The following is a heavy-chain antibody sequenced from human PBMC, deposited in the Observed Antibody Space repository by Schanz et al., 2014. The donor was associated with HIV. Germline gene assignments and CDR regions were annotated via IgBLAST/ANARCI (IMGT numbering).Heavy chain of an antibody. Sequence: QVHLVESGGGVVQPGRSLRLSCAASGFTFSSYGMYWVRQAPGKGLEWVAVISHDGSKKYYADSVRGRITISRDKSKNTLYLQMNSLRADDTAVYYCAKGWRGYSISSLVDYWGQGSLVTVSS. CDR3: AKGWRGYSISSLVDY. CDR1: GFTFSSYG. V-gene: IGHV3-30*18. CDR2: ISHDGSKK. D-gene: IGHD6-6*01. J-gene: IGHJ4*02.